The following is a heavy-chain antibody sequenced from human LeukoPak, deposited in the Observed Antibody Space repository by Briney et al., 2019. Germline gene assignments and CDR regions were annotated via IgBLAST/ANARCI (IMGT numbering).Heavy chain of an antibody. D-gene: IGHD6-6*01. Sequence: GASVKVSCKASGYTFISYDINWVRQATGQGLEWMGWMNPNTGNTAFAQKFQGRVTMTRDTSISTAYMELSSLRSEDTAVYYCARVTYTIAARYYYYMDVWGKGTTVTVSS. CDR1: GYTFISYD. V-gene: IGHV1-8*01. CDR3: ARVTYTIAARYYYYMDV. J-gene: IGHJ6*03. CDR2: MNPNTGNT.